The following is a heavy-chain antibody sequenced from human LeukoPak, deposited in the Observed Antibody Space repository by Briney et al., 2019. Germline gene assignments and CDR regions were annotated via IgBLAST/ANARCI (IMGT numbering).Heavy chain of an antibody. Sequence: GGSLRLSCAASGFTFSSYWMHWVRQAPGKGLEWVSSISSSSSYIYYADSVKGRFTISRDNAKNSLYLQMNSLRAEDTAVYYCARGSGDYTPLDYWGQGTLVTVSS. D-gene: IGHD4-17*01. CDR2: ISSSSSYI. CDR1: GFTFSSYW. CDR3: ARGSGDYTPLDY. V-gene: IGHV3-21*01. J-gene: IGHJ4*02.